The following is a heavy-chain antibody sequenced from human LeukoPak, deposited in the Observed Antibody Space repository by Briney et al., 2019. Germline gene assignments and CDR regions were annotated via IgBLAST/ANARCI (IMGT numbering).Heavy chain of an antibody. CDR1: GFIFDDYV. J-gene: IGHJ4*02. CDR2: ISGDGGSR. CDR3: RGVKGVFDY. Sequence: QPGGSLRLSCAASGFIFDDYVMDWVRHAPGKGLEWVSVISGDGGSRNHADSVKGRFTISRDNSKDSLFLEMDSLRSEDTAVYYCRGVKGVFDYWGQGTLVTVSS. D-gene: IGHD3-10*01. V-gene: IGHV3-43*02.